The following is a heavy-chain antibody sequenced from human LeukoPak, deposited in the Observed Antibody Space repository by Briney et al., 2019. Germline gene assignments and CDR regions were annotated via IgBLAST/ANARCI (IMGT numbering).Heavy chain of an antibody. CDR2: IYYSGST. V-gene: IGHV4-39*07. Sequence: KSSETLSLTCTVSGGSISSSSYYWGWIRQPPGKGLEWIGSIYYSGSTNYNPSLKSRVTISVDTSKNQFSLKLSSVTAADTAVYYCARAQQWLAYWGQGTLVTVSS. D-gene: IGHD6-19*01. J-gene: IGHJ4*02. CDR3: ARAQQWLAY. CDR1: GGSISSSSYY.